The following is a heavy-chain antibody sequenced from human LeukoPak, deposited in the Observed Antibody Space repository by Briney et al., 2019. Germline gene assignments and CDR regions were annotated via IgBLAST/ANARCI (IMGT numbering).Heavy chain of an antibody. J-gene: IGHJ5*02. D-gene: IGHD4-23*01. CDR2: IFYNGGT. CDR1: GGSISSYY. V-gene: IGHV4-59*01. CDR3: ARGLSDYGGDSGYFDP. Sequence: SETLSLTCTVSGGSISSYYWSWIRQPPGKGLEWIGYIFYNGGTNYNPSLKSRITISVDMSKKQSSLKLSSVTAADTAVYYCARGLSDYGGDSGYFDPWGQGTLVTVSS.